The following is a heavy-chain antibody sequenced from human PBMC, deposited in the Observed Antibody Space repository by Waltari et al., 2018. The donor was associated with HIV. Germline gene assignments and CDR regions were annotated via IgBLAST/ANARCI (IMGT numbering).Heavy chain of an antibody. Sequence: QVQLVESGGGVVQPGRSLRLSCAVSGFTFSSYGMHWVRQAPGKGLEGVAVIWYDGSKKYYADSVKGRFTISRDNSKNTLYLQMNSRRDEDTAVYYCARGVHDFYYGMDVWGQGTSVTVSS. CDR1: GFTFSSYG. CDR2: IWYDGSKK. CDR3: ARGVHDFYYGMDV. V-gene: IGHV3-33*01. J-gene: IGHJ6*02.